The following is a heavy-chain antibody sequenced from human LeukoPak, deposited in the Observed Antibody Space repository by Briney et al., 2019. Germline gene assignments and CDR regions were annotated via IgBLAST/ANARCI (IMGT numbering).Heavy chain of an antibody. V-gene: IGHV3-23*01. CDR1: GFTFSSYA. CDR2: ISGSGGST. D-gene: IGHD2-2*01. Sequence: GGSRRLSCAASGFTFSSYAMSWVRQAPGKGLEWVSAISGSGGSTYYADSVKGRFTISRDNSKNTLYLQMNSLRAEDTAVYYCAKSLIYCSSTSCYAVDYWGQGTLVTVSS. J-gene: IGHJ4*02. CDR3: AKSLIYCSSTSCYAVDY.